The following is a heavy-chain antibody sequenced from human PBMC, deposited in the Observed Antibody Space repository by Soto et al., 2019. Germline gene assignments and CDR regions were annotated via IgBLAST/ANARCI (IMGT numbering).Heavy chain of an antibody. J-gene: IGHJ3*02. CDR1: GGSISSYY. CDR2: IYYSGST. D-gene: IGHD3-10*01. CDR3: ARKRWTEGIAFDI. Sequence: QVQLQESGPGLVKPSETLSLTCTVSGGSISSYYWSWIRQPPGKGLEWIGYIYYSGSTNYNPSLKRRVTISVDTSKNQFSLKLSSVTAADTAVYYCARKRWTEGIAFDIWGQGTMVTVSS. V-gene: IGHV4-59*01.